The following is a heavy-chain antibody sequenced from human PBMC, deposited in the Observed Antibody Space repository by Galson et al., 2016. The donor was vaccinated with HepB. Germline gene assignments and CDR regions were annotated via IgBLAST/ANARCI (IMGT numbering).Heavy chain of an antibody. CDR2: SWFDGKKE. V-gene: IGHV3-33*04. CDR3: ARELYDSSGYYYPLRY. CDR1: GFPFSYYD. D-gene: IGHD3-22*01. J-gene: IGHJ4*02. Sequence: SLRLSCAASGFPFSYYDTHWVRQAPGKGLEWVAVSWFDGKKEYYAESVKSRFTISRDNYKNTLYLQMNSLRAEDTAVYYCARELYDSSGYYYPLRYWGQGTQVTVSS.